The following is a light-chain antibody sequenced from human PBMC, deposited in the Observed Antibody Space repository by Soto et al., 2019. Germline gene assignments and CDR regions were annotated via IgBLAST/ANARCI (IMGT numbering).Light chain of an antibody. CDR1: QSLTNPY. CDR2: DIS. J-gene: IGKJ5*01. Sequence: ENVLTQYPFTLSLSPGDRATLLCRARQSLTNPYIAWYQQKPGQAPRLLIYDISSRATGIPDRFSGSVSGTDFTLTITRLEPEDFAVFYCQQYGSSEIIFGQGRLLEIK. V-gene: IGKV3-20*01. CDR3: QQYGSSEII.